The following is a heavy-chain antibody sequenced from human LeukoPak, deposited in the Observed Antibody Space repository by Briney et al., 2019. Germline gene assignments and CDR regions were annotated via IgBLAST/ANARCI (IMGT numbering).Heavy chain of an antibody. D-gene: IGHD3-3*01. CDR2: INWNGGST. V-gene: IGHV3-20*04. CDR3: AREVPITIFGVVIGYFDY. J-gene: IGHJ4*02. CDR1: AFTLDDYG. Sequence: GRSLRPSWAAAAFTLDDYGMSCVRHAPGKGLEWLSGINWNGGSTGYADSVKGRFTISRDNAKNSLYMQMNSLRAEDTALYYCAREVPITIFGVVIGYFDYWGQGTLVTVSS.